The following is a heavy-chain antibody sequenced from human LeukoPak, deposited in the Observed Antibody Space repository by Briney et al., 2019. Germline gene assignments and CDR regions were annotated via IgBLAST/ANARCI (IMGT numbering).Heavy chain of an antibody. Sequence: ASVKASCKASGYTFTSYFIHWVRQAPGQGLEWMGIINPSGRTTSYAQKFQGRVTMTRDTSTSTVYMELSSLRSEDTAVCYCARGESSTKFGYWGQGTLVTVSS. CDR2: INPSGRTT. CDR1: GYTFTSYF. D-gene: IGHD6-13*01. V-gene: IGHV1-46*01. J-gene: IGHJ4*02. CDR3: ARGESSTKFGY.